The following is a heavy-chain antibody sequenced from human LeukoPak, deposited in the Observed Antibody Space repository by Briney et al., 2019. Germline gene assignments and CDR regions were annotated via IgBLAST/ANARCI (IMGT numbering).Heavy chain of an antibody. CDR3: ARVITGMLSYYMDV. CDR1: GYTFTSYG. D-gene: IGHD3-22*01. CDR2: ISACNGNT. J-gene: IGHJ6*03. Sequence: GASVKVSCMASGYTFTSYGISWVRQAPGQGLEWMGWISACNGNTNYAQKLQGRVTMTTDTSTSTAYMELRSLRSDGTAVYYCARVITGMLSYYMDVWGKGTTVTISS. V-gene: IGHV1-18*01.